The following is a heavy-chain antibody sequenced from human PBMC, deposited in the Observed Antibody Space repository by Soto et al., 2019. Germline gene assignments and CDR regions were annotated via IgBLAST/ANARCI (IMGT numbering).Heavy chain of an antibody. CDR3: AKDRGWIVSPDQ. Sequence: QVQLVESGGGVVQPGRSLTLSCAASGFTFSSYGMHWVRQAPGKGLDWVAVISYDGGNKYYADSVKGRVTISRDNSKNTPSLQMNSLRVEDTAVYYCAKDRGWIVSPDQWGQGILVTVSS. J-gene: IGHJ5*02. CDR1: GFTFSSYG. CDR2: ISYDGGNK. V-gene: IGHV3-30*18. D-gene: IGHD5-12*01.